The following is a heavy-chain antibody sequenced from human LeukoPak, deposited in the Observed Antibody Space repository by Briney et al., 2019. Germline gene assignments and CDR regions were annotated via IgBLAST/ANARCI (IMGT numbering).Heavy chain of an antibody. V-gene: IGHV3-9*01. D-gene: IGHD3-9*01. Sequence: GRSLRLSCAASGFTFDDYAMHWVRHAPGKGLEWVSGISWNSGTIGYADSVKGRFTISRDNGKKSLFLQMNSLRAEDTALYYCSKDTRDILTGYYNTAFDYWGQGTLVTVSS. CDR2: ISWNSGTI. CDR1: GFTFDDYA. J-gene: IGHJ4*02. CDR3: SKDTRDILTGYYNTAFDY.